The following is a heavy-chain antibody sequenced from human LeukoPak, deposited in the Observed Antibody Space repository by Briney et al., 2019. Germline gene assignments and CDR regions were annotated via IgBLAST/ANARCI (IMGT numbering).Heavy chain of an antibody. V-gene: IGHV7-4-1*02. CDR1: GCTFTSYA. CDR2: INTNTGNP. J-gene: IGHJ3*02. Sequence: ASVKVSCKASGCTFTSYAMNWVRQAPGQGLEWMGWINTNTGNPTHAQGFTGRFVFSLDTSVSTAYLQISSLKAEDTAVYYCARDLGYNWNVGAFDIWGQGTMVTVSS. CDR3: ARDLGYNWNVGAFDI. D-gene: IGHD1-1*01.